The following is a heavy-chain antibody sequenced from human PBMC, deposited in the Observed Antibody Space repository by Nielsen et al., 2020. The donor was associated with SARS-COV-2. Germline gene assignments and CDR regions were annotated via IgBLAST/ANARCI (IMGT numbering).Heavy chain of an antibody. J-gene: IGHJ1*01. CDR1: GFTFSSYE. D-gene: IGHD3-10*01. CDR3: TTGGITMVRGVMQY. V-gene: IGHV3-15*01. Sequence: GGFLRLSCAASGFTFSSYEMNWVRQAPGKGLEWVGRIKSKVDGGTTDYAGPVKGRFTISRDDSKNTLYLQMNSLKTEDTAVYYCTTGGITMVRGVMQYWGQGTLVTVSP. CDR2: IKSKVDGGTT.